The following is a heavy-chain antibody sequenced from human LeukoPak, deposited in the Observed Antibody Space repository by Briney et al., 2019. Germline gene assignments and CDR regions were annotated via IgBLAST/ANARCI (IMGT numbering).Heavy chain of an antibody. CDR1: GFTFSTYG. CDR3: APLIAAAGTGLDY. Sequence: GGSLRLSCAASGFTFSTYGMHWVRQAPGKGLEWVAVISYDGSNKYYADSVKGRFTISRDNSKNTLYLQMNSLRAEDTAVYHCAPLIAAAGTGLDYWGQGTLVTVSS. D-gene: IGHD6-13*01. CDR2: ISYDGSNK. V-gene: IGHV3-30*03. J-gene: IGHJ4*02.